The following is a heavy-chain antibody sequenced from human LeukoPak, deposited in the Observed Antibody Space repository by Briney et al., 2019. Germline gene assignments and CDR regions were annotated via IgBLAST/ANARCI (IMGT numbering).Heavy chain of an antibody. V-gene: IGHV3-43*01. Sequence: GGSLRPSCAASGFTFRDYNMHWVRQGPGKGLEWVSHIKWDDGSTYYADSVKGRFTIARDNSKNSLYLQMNSLRTDDTALYYCAKDRERFGSGPIRHWGQGTLVTVSS. J-gene: IGHJ1*01. D-gene: IGHD1-1*01. CDR3: AKDRERFGSGPIRH. CDR1: GFTFRDYN. CDR2: IKWDDGST.